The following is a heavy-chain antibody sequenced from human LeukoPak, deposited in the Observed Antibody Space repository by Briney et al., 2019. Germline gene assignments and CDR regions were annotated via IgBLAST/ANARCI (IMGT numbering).Heavy chain of an antibody. D-gene: IGHD4/OR15-4a*01. J-gene: IGHJ4*02. CDR3: AKIMVRFPNLPFEN. V-gene: IGHV3-23*01. CDR2: ISGSGGNT. Sequence: GGSLRLSCAASGFVFTTYGMGWVRQAPGKGLEWVSAISGSGGNTHYADSVKGRFIISRDNSKNTLFLQMNTLRAEDTAVYYCAKIMVRFPNLPFENWGQGTLVTVSS. CDR1: GFVFTTYG.